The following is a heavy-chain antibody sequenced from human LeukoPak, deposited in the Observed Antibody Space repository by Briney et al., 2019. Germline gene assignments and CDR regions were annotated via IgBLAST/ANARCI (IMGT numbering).Heavy chain of an antibody. J-gene: IGHJ4*02. D-gene: IGHD2-2*01. CDR3: ARLPCGSTSCYGGFDY. CDR1: GGSISSSSYY. CDR2: IYYSGST. Sequence: SETLSLTCTVSGGSISSSSYYWGWIRQPPGKGLEWIGSIYYSGSTYYNPSLKSRVTISVDTSKNQFSLKLSSVTAADTAVYYCARLPCGSTSCYGGFDYWGQGTLVTVSS. V-gene: IGHV4-39*01.